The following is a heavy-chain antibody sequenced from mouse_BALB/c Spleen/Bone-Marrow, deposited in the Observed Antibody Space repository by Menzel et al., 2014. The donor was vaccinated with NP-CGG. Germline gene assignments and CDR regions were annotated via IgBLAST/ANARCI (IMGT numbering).Heavy chain of an antibody. CDR2: ISSGGSYT. V-gene: IGHV5-6*01. CDR1: GFTFSSYG. J-gene: IGHJ2*01. CDR3: ARQAYYDYDGYFDY. D-gene: IGHD2-4*01. Sequence: EVQVVESGGDLVKPGGSLKLSCAASGFTFSSYGMSWVRQTPYKRLEWVATISSGGSYTYYPDSVKGRFTISRDNAKNTLYLQMSSLKSEDTAMYYCARQAYYDYDGYFDYWGQGTTLTVSS.